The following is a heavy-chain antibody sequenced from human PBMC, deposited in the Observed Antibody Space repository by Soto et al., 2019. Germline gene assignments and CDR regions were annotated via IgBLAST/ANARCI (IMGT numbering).Heavy chain of an antibody. CDR2: IWYDGSNK. D-gene: IGHD3-3*01. CDR1: GLTFSSYG. CDR3: ARDPNRLDYDFRSGFDY. V-gene: IGHV3-33*01. J-gene: IGHJ4*02. Sequence: GGSLRLSCAASGLTFSSYGMHWVRQAPGKGLEWVAVIWYDGSNKYYADSVKGRFTISRDNSKNTLYLQMNSLRAEDTAVYYCARDPNRLDYDFRSGFDYWGQGTLVTVSS.